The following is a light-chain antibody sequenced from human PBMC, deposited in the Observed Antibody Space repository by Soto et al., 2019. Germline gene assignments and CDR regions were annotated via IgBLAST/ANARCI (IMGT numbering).Light chain of an antibody. CDR2: GAS. CDR3: QQYNNRPLT. V-gene: IGKV3-15*01. J-gene: IGKJ4*01. CDR1: QSVSSS. Sequence: EIVMTQSPATLSVSPGERATLSCRASQSVSSSLAWYQQKPGQAPRLLIYGASTSATGIPARFSGSGSGTEFTLTISSLQSEDFAGYYCQQYNNRPLTFGGGTKVEIK.